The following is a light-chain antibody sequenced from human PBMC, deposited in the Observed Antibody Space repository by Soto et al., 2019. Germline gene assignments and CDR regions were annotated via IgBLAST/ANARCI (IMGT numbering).Light chain of an antibody. J-gene: IGKJ1*01. CDR1: QSVSSN. Sequence: EKGVTQSPATLSVSPGERATLSCRASQSVSSNLAWYQQKPGQAPRLLIYDASTRATGIPARFSGSGSGTEFTLTISSLQSEDLAVYYCQQYDDWPETFGQGTKVEIK. CDR3: QQYDDWPET. V-gene: IGKV3-15*01. CDR2: DAS.